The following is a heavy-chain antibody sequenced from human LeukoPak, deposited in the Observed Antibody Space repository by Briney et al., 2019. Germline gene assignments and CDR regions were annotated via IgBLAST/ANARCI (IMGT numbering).Heavy chain of an antibody. CDR1: GFTFSSYA. CDR3: ARDRGYGGETGGMDV. J-gene: IGHJ6*02. D-gene: IGHD4-23*01. CDR2: ISYDGSNK. V-gene: IGHV3-30-3*01. Sequence: GGSLRLSCAASGFTFSSYAMHWVRQAPGKGLEWVAVISYDGSNKYYADSVKGRFTISRDNSKNTLYLQMNSLRAEDTAVYYCARDRGYGGETGGMDVWGQGTTVTVSS.